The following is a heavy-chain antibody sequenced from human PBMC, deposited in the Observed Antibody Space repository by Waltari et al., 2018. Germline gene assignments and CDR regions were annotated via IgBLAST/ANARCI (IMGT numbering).Heavy chain of an antibody. CDR3: ARAVEPDY. CDR1: GFTFDDYT. V-gene: IGHV3-43*01. CDR2: ISWDGGST. J-gene: IGHJ4*02. Sequence: EVQLVESGGVVVQPGGSLRLSCAASGFTFDDYTMHWVRQAPGKGLEWVSLISWDGGSTYYADSVKGRFTISRDNSKNTLYLQMKSLRIEDTAVYHCARAVEPDYWGQGTLVTVSS. D-gene: IGHD2-15*01.